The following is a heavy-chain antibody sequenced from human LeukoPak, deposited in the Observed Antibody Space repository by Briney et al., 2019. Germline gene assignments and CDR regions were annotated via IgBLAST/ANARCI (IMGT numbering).Heavy chain of an antibody. CDR2: ISYHGSDQ. Sequence: GGSLRLSCAASAFIFKNYAMHWVRQPPGKGLEWVAVISYHGSDQYYIDSVKGRFTISRDNSKDTVYLQMNSLRPDDTAVYYCAKGFSAGTMDYWGQGTLVTVSS. J-gene: IGHJ4*02. V-gene: IGHV3-30*18. D-gene: IGHD1-1*01. CDR3: AKGFSAGTMDY. CDR1: AFIFKNYA.